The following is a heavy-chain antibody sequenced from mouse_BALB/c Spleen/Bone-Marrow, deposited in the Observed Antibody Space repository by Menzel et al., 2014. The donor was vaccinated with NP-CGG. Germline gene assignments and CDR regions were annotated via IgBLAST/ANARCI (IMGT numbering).Heavy chain of an antibody. D-gene: IGHD2-4*01. CDR2: INTNGGDT. Sequence: EVKLVESGGGLVQPGGSLKLSCAASGFTFSNYGMSWVRRTPDKRLEFVATINTNGGDTYYPDSAKGRFTISRDNVKNTLYLQMSSLKSEDTAMYYCARGVDYVSRFAYWGQGTLVAVSA. CDR3: ARGVDYVSRFAY. CDR1: GFTFSNYG. V-gene: IGHV5-6-3*01. J-gene: IGHJ3*01.